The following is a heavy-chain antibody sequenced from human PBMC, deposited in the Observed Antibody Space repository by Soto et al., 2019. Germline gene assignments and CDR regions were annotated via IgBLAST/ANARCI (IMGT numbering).Heavy chain of an antibody. CDR1: GYTFTHYF. J-gene: IGHJ4*02. Sequence: QVRLVQSGPEVRRPGASVTVSCKASGYTFTHYFIHWVRRAPGQGLEWMGYINPKSGDTPYSQNVRGRVSMTVDTSTDTASVGLSSLKSEDTAVYFCARVPGHKNSRGDFWGQGTPITVSS. CDR3: ARVPGHKNSRGDF. D-gene: IGHD3-10*01. V-gene: IGHV1-2*02. CDR2: INPKSGDT.